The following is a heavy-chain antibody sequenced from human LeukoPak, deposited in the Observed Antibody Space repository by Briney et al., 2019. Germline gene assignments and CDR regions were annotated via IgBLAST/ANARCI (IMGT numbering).Heavy chain of an antibody. V-gene: IGHV1-2*02. Sequence: GASVKVSCKASGYSFTGYYMHWVRQAPGQGLEWMGWINPNSGGTNYAQKFQGRVTMTRDTSISTAYMELSRLRSDDTAVYYCARPLYGRTTFDYWGQGTLVTVSS. CDR2: INPNSGGT. J-gene: IGHJ4*02. CDR3: ARPLYGRTTFDY. D-gene: IGHD1/OR15-1a*01. CDR1: GYSFTGYY.